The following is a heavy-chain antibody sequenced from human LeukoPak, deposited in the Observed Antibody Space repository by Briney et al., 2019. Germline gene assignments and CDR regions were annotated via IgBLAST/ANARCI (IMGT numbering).Heavy chain of an antibody. D-gene: IGHD3-10*01. CDR3: ARDAYGSGSSVDY. CDR1: GFTFSGYS. Sequence: KTGGSLRLSCAASGFTFSGYSMNWVRQAPGKGLEWVSSVSSSRSYIYYADSVKGRFTISRDNAKNSLYLQMNSLRAEDTAVYYCARDAYGSGSSVDYWGQGTLVTVSS. J-gene: IGHJ4*02. CDR2: VSSSRSYI. V-gene: IGHV3-21*01.